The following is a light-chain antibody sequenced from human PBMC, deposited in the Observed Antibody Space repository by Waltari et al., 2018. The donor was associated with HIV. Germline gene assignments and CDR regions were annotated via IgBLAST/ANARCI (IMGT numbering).Light chain of an antibody. CDR3: AAWHDSLNGSWV. J-gene: IGLJ3*02. Sequence: QSVLTQPPSASGTPGQRVTISCSGSSSKIGSNTVNWYQQLPGTAPKLLIYRNNQRPSGVPDRISGSKAGTSASLAISGLQSEDEADYYCAAWHDSLNGSWVFGGGTKLTVL. V-gene: IGLV1-44*01. CDR1: SSKIGSNT. CDR2: RNN.